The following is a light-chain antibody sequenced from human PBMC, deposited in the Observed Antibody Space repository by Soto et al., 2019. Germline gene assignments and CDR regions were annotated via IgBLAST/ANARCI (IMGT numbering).Light chain of an antibody. CDR1: SSDVGGYNY. CDR3: CSYAGSYTFDYV. J-gene: IGLJ1*01. Sequence: QSVLTQPRSVSGSPGQSVTISCTGTSSDVGGYNYVSWYQQHPGKAPKLMIYDVSKRPSGVPDRFSGSKSGNTASLTISGLQAGDEADYYCCSYAGSYTFDYVFGTGTKV. V-gene: IGLV2-11*01. CDR2: DVS.